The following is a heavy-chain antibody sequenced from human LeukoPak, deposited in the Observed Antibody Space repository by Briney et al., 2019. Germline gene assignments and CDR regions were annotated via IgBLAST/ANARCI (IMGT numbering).Heavy chain of an antibody. CDR2: IYYSGST. V-gene: IGHV4-38-2*02. D-gene: IGHD2-21*01. CDR3: ARLRWHIVVPPSVFFDP. CDR1: GYSISSGYY. Sequence: SETLSLTCTVSGYSISSGYYWGWIRQPPGKGLEWIGSIYYSGSTYYNPSLKSRVTISVDTSKNQFSLKLSSVTAADTAVYYYARLRWHIVVPPSVFFDPWGQGTLVTVSS. J-gene: IGHJ5*02.